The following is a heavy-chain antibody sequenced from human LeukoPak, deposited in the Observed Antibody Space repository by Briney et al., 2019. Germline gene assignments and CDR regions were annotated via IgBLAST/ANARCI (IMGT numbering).Heavy chain of an antibody. CDR3: ARAPAGSGSQGHYYYGMSV. J-gene: IGHJ6*02. V-gene: IGHV3-53*01. D-gene: IGHD1-26*01. Sequence: GSLRLSCAASGFTVRSNYLSLVRQAPGKGLEWVSVIYSGGSTYYADSVKGRFTISRDKSKNTLYLQMNSLRAEDTAVYYCARAPAGSGSQGHYYYGMSVWGQGTTVTVSS. CDR1: GFTVRSNY. CDR2: IYSGGST.